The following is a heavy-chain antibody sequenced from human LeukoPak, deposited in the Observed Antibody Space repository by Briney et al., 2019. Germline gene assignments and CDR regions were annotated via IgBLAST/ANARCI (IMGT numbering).Heavy chain of an antibody. Sequence: SETLSLTCTVSGGSISSYYWSWIRRPAGKGLEWIGRIYTSGSTNYNPSLKSRVTMSVDTSKNQFSLKLSSVTAADTAVYYCARDREITMVRGVISTSGCYFDYWGQGTLVTVSS. CDR1: GGSISSYY. CDR2: IYTSGST. J-gene: IGHJ4*02. V-gene: IGHV4-4*07. D-gene: IGHD3-10*01. CDR3: ARDREITMVRGVISTSGCYFDY.